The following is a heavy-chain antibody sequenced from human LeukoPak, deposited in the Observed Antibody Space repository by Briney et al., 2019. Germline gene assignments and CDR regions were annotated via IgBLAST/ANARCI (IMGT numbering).Heavy chain of an antibody. CDR1: GLTFDDYA. CDR3: AKGGIAAALTPFDY. V-gene: IGHV3-9*01. Sequence: GGSLRLSCAASGLTFDDYAMHWVRQAPGKGLEWVSGISWNSGSIGYADSVKGRFTISRDNAKNSLYLQMNSLRAEDTALYYCAKGGIAAALTPFDYWGQGTLVTVSS. D-gene: IGHD6-13*01. CDR2: ISWNSGSI. J-gene: IGHJ4*02.